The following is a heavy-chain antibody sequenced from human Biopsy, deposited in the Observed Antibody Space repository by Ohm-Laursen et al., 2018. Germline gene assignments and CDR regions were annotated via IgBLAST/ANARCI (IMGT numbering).Heavy chain of an antibody. CDR2: IYPEDSDT. J-gene: IGHJ5*01. D-gene: IGHD2-15*01. CDR3: VRPGPPRHCSGGYCATGWFDS. V-gene: IGHV5-51*01. Sequence: ESLKISCKGSRDSFINYWIGWVRQMPGKGLEYMGTIYPEDSDTRYSPSFQGQVIISVDMSISTAYLQWSSLKASDSGMYYCVRPGPPRHCSGGYCATGWFDSWGQGTLVTVSS. CDR1: RDSFINYW.